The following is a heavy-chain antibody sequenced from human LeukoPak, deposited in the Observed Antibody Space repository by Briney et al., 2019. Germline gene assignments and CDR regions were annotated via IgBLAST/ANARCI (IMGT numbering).Heavy chain of an antibody. Sequence: KPSETLSLTCTVSGGSISSSSYYWGWIRQPPGKGLEWIGSIYYSGSTYYNPSLKSRVTISVDTSKNQFSLKLSSVTAADTAVYYCARHPVAGFYFDYWGQGTLATVSS. CDR1: GGSISSSSYY. CDR3: ARHPVAGFYFDY. CDR2: IYYSGST. J-gene: IGHJ4*02. V-gene: IGHV4-39*01. D-gene: IGHD6-19*01.